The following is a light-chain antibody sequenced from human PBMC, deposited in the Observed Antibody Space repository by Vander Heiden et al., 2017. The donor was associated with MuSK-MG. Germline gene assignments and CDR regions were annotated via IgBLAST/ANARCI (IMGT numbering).Light chain of an antibody. CDR2: LGS. Sequence: IVMTQSPLSLPVTPGEPASISCRSSHILLHSNGYNYLDWYLQKPGQSPQLLIYLGSNRASGVPDRFSGSGSGTDFTLKISRVEAEDVGVYYCMQALQTPWTFGQGTKVEIK. CDR3: MQALQTPWT. CDR1: HILLHSNGYNY. V-gene: IGKV2-28*01. J-gene: IGKJ1*01.